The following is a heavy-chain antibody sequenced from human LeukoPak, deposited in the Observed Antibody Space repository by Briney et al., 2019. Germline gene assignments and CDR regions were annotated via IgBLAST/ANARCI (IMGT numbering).Heavy chain of an antibody. Sequence: PGGFLRLSCAASGFTFDDYAMHWVRQAPGKGLEWVSGISWNSGSIGYADSVKGRFTISRDNAKNSLYLQMNSLRAEDTALYYCAKDTGPGTAATYYYFDYWGQGTLVTVSS. CDR2: ISWNSGSI. J-gene: IGHJ4*02. CDR3: AKDTGPGTAATYYYFDY. D-gene: IGHD6-13*01. V-gene: IGHV3-9*01. CDR1: GFTFDDYA.